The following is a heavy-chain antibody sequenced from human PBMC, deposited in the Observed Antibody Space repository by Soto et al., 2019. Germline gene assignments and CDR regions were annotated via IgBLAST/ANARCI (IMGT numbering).Heavy chain of an antibody. D-gene: IGHD3-22*01. CDR3: ARAYDSSGYPPYYYYGLDV. V-gene: IGHV4-59*01. J-gene: IGHJ6*02. Sequence: PSETLSLTCTVSGGSISSYYWSWIRQPPGKGLEWIGYIYYSGSTNYKPSLKSRVTISVDTSKNQFSLKLSSVTAADTAVYYCARAYDSSGYPPYYYYGLDVWGQGTTVTVSS. CDR2: IYYSGST. CDR1: GGSISSYY.